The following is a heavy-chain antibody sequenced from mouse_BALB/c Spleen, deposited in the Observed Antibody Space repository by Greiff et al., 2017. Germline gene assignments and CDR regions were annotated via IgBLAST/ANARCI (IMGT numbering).Heavy chain of an antibody. Sequence: QVQLQQSGAELVKPGASVKLSCKASGYTFTSYYMYWVKQRPGQGLEWIGEINPSNGGTNFNEKFKSKATLTVDKSSSTAYMQLSSLTSEDSAVYYCTRGGTYYRYDGFAYWGQGTLVTVSA. CDR3: TRGGTYYRYDGFAY. CDR2: INPSNGGT. V-gene: IGHV1S81*02. CDR1: GYTFTSYY. D-gene: IGHD2-14*01. J-gene: IGHJ3*01.